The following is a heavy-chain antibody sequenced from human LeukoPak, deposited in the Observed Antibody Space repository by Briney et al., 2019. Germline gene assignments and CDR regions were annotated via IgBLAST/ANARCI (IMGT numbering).Heavy chain of an antibody. Sequence: PSQTLSLTCTVSGGSMSSDSYYWSWIRQPAGKGLEWIGRIYTSGSTNSNPSLKSRVTMSVDTTKNQFSLKLSSVTAADTAVYYCARDFFGDYYDIPPGNWFDPWGQGTLVTVSS. D-gene: IGHD3-22*01. CDR1: GGSMSSDSYY. CDR2: IYTSGST. CDR3: ARDFFGDYYDIPPGNWFDP. J-gene: IGHJ5*02. V-gene: IGHV4-61*02.